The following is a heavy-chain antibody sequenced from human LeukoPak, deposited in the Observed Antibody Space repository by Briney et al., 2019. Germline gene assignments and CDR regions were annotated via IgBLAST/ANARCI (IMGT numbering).Heavy chain of an antibody. D-gene: IGHD6-19*01. CDR1: GFTFSSYS. J-gene: IGHJ4*02. Sequence: GGFLRLSCAASGFTFSSYSMNWVRQAPGKGLEWVAVIWFGGSNIYYADSVKGRFTISRDNSKNTLYLQMNSLRVEDTATYYCAARPTSAAVAPSDFWGQGTLVTVSS. V-gene: IGHV3-33*08. CDR2: IWFGGSNI. CDR3: AARPTSAAVAPSDF.